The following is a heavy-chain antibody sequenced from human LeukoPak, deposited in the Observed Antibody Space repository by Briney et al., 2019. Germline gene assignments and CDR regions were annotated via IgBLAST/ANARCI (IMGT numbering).Heavy chain of an antibody. Sequence: PSETLSLTCSVSGGAMKNYYWSWIRQSPGKGLEWIGSIYHSGSIYYNPSLKSRVTILVDTSNNQLSLKLSSVPAADTAVYYCARNKGRYGSGRVHFDPWGQGTLVTVSS. CDR1: GGAMKNYY. V-gene: IGHV4-59*08. CDR3: ARNKGRYGSGRVHFDP. CDR2: IYHSGSI. J-gene: IGHJ5*02. D-gene: IGHD3-10*01.